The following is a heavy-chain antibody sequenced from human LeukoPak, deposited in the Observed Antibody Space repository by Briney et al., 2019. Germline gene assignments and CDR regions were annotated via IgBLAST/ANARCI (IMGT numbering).Heavy chain of an antibody. Sequence: GGSLRLSCAASGFTFSSYAMSWVRQAPGKGLEWVSAISGSGGSTYYADSVKGRFTISRDNSKNTLYLQMNSLRAEDTAVYYCAKDRRGYYDSSGYCFDYWGQGTLVTVSS. V-gene: IGHV3-23*01. D-gene: IGHD3-22*01. J-gene: IGHJ4*02. CDR3: AKDRRGYYDSSGYCFDY. CDR2: ISGSGGST. CDR1: GFTFSSYA.